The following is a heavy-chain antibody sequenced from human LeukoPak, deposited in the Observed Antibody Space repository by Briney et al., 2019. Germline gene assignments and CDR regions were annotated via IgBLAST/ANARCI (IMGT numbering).Heavy chain of an antibody. J-gene: IGHJ4*02. CDR3: ARQGGYDFWSGYSDY. CDR2: IYYSGST. Sequence: SETLSLTRTASGGSISSYYWSWIRQPPGKGLEWIGYIYYSGSTNYNPSLKSRVTISVDTSKNQFSLKLSSVTAADTAVYYCARQGGYDFWSGYSDYWGQGTLVTVSS. CDR1: GGSISSYY. D-gene: IGHD3-3*01. V-gene: IGHV4-59*08.